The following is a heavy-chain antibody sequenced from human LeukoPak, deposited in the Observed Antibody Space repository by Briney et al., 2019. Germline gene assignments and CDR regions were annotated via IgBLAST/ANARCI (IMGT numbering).Heavy chain of an antibody. CDR1: GITFSDYS. J-gene: IGHJ3*02. CDR2: ISGTGTFI. V-gene: IGHV3-21*01. Sequence: GGSLRLSCAASGITFSDYSMNWIRQAPGKGLGWVSSISGTGTFIYYADSVRGRFTVSRDNGKNSLFLHMTSLRADDTAVYYCASEMATISRDAFDIWGQGTVVTVSS. CDR3: ASEMATISRDAFDI. D-gene: IGHD5-24*01.